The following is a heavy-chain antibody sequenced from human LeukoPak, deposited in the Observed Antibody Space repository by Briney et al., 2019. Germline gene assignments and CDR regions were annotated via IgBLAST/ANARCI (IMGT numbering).Heavy chain of an antibody. CDR2: IFYVGST. J-gene: IGHJ3*02. D-gene: IGHD3-22*01. CDR1: GDSIGSHY. Sequence: PSETLSLTCTVSGDSIGSHYWSWIRHPPGKGLEWIGYIFYVGSTNYNPSLKSRVAISVDTSKNQFSLKLNSVTAADTAVYYCARDYYDSRGEAFDIWGQGTMVTVSS. V-gene: IGHV4-59*11. CDR3: ARDYYDSRGEAFDI.